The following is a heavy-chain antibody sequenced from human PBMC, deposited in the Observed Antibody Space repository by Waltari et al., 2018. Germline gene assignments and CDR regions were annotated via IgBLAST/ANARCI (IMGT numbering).Heavy chain of an antibody. V-gene: IGHV3-30*18. CDR1: GLTFSNYG. J-gene: IGHJ4*02. CDR2: LSYDGGNK. CDR3: AKDGSGWYSAGLDY. D-gene: IGHD6-19*01. Sequence: QVQLVESGGGVVQPGRSLRLSGAASGLTFSNYGMHWVRQAPGKGLEWVAVLSYDGGNKFYADSVKGRFTISRDNSNNTLYLQMSSLRTEDTGVYYCAKDGSGWYSAGLDYWGQGTLVTVSS.